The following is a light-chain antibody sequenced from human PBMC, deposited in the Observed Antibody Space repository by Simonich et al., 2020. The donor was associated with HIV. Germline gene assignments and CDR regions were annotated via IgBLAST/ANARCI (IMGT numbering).Light chain of an antibody. J-gene: IGKJ1*01. V-gene: IGKV4-1*01. CDR2: WAS. CDR3: QQYYSIPPT. CDR1: QSVLSSSNNKNY. Sequence: DIVMTQSPDSLAVSLGERATINCKSSQSVLSSSNNKNYLAWYQQKPGQPPKLLIYWASTRESGVPDRFSGSGSGTDFTLTISSLQAEDVAVYYCQQYYSIPPTFGQGTKVEIK.